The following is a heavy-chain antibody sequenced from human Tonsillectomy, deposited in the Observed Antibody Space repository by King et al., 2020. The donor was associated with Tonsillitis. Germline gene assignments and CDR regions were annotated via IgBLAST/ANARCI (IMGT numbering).Heavy chain of an antibody. CDR3: ARESDCSGDSCSGTAFDI. Sequence: QLQESGPGLVKPSETLSLTCTVSGGSISSYFWSWIRQPPGKGLEWIGYMSYSGSTNYNPSLKSRVTISVDTSKNQFSLNLSSLTAADTAVYYCARESDCSGDSCSGTAFDIWGPGTMVIVPS. J-gene: IGHJ3*02. CDR2: MSYSGST. CDR1: GGSISSYF. D-gene: IGHD2-15*01. V-gene: IGHV4-59*01.